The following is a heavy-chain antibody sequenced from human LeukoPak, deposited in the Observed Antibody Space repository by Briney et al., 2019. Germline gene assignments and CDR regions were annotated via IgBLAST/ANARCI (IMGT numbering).Heavy chain of an antibody. Sequence: PGGSLRLSCSPSGFTFSSSAMNWVRQAPGKGLEWVSYISSGSGTIYYADSVKGRFTISRDNVKNSLYLQMNSLRAEDTAVYYCAKSDRGYSYGSLDYWGQGTLVTVSS. CDR2: ISSGSGTI. J-gene: IGHJ4*02. CDR3: AKSDRGYSYGSLDY. V-gene: IGHV3-48*01. CDR1: GFTFSSSA. D-gene: IGHD5-18*01.